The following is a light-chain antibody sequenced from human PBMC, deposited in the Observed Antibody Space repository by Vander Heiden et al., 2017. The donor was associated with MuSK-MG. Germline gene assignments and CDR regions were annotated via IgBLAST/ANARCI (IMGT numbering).Light chain of an antibody. CDR1: ALPTKY. CDR3: QSADSSGTYSHWV. V-gene: IGLV3-16*01. CDR2: KDR. Sequence: SYELTQPPSVSVSLGQMDGITCSGAALPTKYAYWYQQRPAQLPVLVIFKDREMPAGRPERVSGSIAGTIVTLTISGVTAEEEAVSYCQSADSSGTYSHWVFGGGTKLTVL. J-gene: IGLJ3*02.